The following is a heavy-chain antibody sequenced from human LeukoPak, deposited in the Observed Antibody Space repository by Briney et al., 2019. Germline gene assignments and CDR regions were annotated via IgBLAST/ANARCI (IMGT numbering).Heavy chain of an antibody. CDR2: VGGDDAT. CDR1: GFTFSDYA. J-gene: IGHJ5*02. Sequence: SGGSLRLSCVASGFTFSDYAMNWVRQAPGKGLEWVSVVGGDDATFYTDSVKGRFTISRDNSKNTLSLQMNSLRLEDTAVYYCAEGPRIAVAGNWFDPWGQGTLVTVSS. D-gene: IGHD6-19*01. V-gene: IGHV3-23*01. CDR3: AEGPRIAVAGNWFDP.